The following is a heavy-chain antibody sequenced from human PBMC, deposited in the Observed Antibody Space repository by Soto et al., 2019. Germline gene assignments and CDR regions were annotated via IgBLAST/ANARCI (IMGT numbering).Heavy chain of an antibody. CDR3: VTAHSSSWYRSYYYGMDV. CDR1: GGTFSSYA. CDR2: IIPILGTA. Sequence: TVKVSFKASGGTFSSYAISWVRQAPGQGLEWMGGIIPILGTANYAQKFQGRVTITADKSTSTAYMELSSLRSEDTAVYYCVTAHSSSWYRSYYYGMDVWGQGTTVTVSS. V-gene: IGHV1-69*10. J-gene: IGHJ6*02. D-gene: IGHD6-13*01.